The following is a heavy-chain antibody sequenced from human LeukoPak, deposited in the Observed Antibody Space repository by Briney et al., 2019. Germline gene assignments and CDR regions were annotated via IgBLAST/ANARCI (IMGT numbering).Heavy chain of an antibody. CDR1: GFTFSRFW. CDR2: IHPHGSEE. V-gene: IGHV3-7*01. Sequence: PGGSLRLSCAASGFTFSRFWMTWVRQAPGKGLEWVANIHPHGSEEYYVDSVKGRFTISRDNAKNSLYLQMDSLRAKDTAVYYCIILTLVTAPRHYMDVWGKGTTVTVSS. CDR3: IILTLVTAPRHYMDV. D-gene: IGHD2-21*02. J-gene: IGHJ6*03.